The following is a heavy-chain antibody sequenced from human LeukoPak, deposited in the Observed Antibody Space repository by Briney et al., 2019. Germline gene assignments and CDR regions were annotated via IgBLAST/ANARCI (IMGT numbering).Heavy chain of an antibody. CDR2: ISGSGGST. J-gene: IGHJ4*02. D-gene: IGHD5-24*01. CDR1: GFTFSSYA. CDR3: AKDPRVGSRVATPCH. Sequence: PGGSLRLSCAASGFTFSSYAMSWVRQAPRKGLQWVSAISGSGGSTYYADSVKGRFTISRDNSKSTLFLQVHSLRAEDTAVYYCAKDPRVGSRVATPCHWGQGTLVTVSS. V-gene: IGHV3-23*01.